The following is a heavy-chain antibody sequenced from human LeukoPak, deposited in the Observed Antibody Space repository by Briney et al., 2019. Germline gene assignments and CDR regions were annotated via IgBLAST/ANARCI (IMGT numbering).Heavy chain of an antibody. Sequence: PPQTLSLTCTVSGGSISSGNNFWTWIRQPAGKGLEWIGRISISGSTNYNPSLRSRVTISVDTSKNQFSLSLRSVTAADTAVYYCARGSGGNSNFDYWGQGTLVTVSS. V-gene: IGHV4-61*02. D-gene: IGHD1-7*01. CDR3: ARGSGGNSNFDY. J-gene: IGHJ4*02. CDR1: GGSISSGNNF. CDR2: ISISGST.